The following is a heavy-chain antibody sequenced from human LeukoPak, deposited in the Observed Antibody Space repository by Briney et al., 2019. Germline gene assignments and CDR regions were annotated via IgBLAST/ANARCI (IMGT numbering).Heavy chain of an antibody. J-gene: IGHJ6*02. CDR2: INHSGST. Sequence: KSSETLSLTCAVYGGSFSGYYWSWIRQPPGKGLEWIGEINHSGSTNYNPSLKSRVTISVDTSKNQFSLKLSSVTAADTAVYYCASGTRYYYYYGMDVWGQGTTVTVSS. CDR1: GGSFSGYY. V-gene: IGHV4-34*01. CDR3: ASGTRYYYYYGMDV.